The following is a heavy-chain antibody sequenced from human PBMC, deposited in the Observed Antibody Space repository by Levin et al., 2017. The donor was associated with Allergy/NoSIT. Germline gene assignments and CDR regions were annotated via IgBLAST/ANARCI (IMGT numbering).Heavy chain of an antibody. CDR1: GFIFNNYA. CDR2: IINSGVGT. CDR3: AKDAIRGSDQPYYFDY. Sequence: GESLKISCAASGFIFNNYAMSWVRQAPGKGLEWVSAIINSGVGTYYADSVKGRFIISRDNSKNTMYLQMNSLRAEDTAVYFCAKDAIRGSDQPYYFDYWGQGTLVTASS. D-gene: IGHD6-19*01. V-gene: IGHV3-23*01. J-gene: IGHJ4*02.